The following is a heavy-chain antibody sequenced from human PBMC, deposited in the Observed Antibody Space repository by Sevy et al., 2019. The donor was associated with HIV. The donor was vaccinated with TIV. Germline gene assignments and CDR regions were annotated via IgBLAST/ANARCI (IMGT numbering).Heavy chain of an antibody. J-gene: IGHJ4*02. CDR1: GFTFSSYE. D-gene: IGHD4-17*01. V-gene: IGHV3-48*03. Sequence: GGSLRLSCTASGFTFSSYEMNWVRQTPGKGLEWVSYISNSGSTINYSDSVEGRFTISRDNAKNSLYLQMNSLRAEDTAVYYCARDLPPSATTVPHFDYWGRGTLVTVSS. CDR3: ARDLPPSATTVPHFDY. CDR2: ISNSGSTI.